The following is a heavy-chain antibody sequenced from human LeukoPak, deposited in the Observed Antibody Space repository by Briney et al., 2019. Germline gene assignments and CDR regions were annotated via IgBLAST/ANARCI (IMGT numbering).Heavy chain of an antibody. Sequence: MPSETLSLTCAVYGASFSDSYWSWIRQSPEKGLEWIGEIDNSGSTSYNPSLNSRVIMSVDRSKNQFSLRLTSVTAADTAVYYCARGRYGPRLGNWGQGTLVTVSS. CDR3: ARGRYGPRLGN. V-gene: IGHV4-34*01. CDR1: GASFSDSY. CDR2: IDNSGST. D-gene: IGHD3-16*01. J-gene: IGHJ4*02.